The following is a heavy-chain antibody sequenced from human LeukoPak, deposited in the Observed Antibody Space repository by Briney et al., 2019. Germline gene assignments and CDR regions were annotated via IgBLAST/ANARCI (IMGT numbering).Heavy chain of an antibody. CDR2: ISAYNGNT. Sequence: ASVKVSCKASGYTFTSYGISWVRQAPGQGLEWMGWISAYNGNTNYAQKLQGRVTMTTDTSTSTAYMELRSLRSDDTAVYYCARVLLWFGELLAAFDYWGQGTLVTVSS. CDR1: GYTFTSYG. CDR3: ARVLLWFGELLAAFDY. D-gene: IGHD3-10*01. J-gene: IGHJ4*02. V-gene: IGHV1-18*01.